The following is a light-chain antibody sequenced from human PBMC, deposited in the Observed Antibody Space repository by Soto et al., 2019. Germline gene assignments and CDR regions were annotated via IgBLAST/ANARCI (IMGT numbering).Light chain of an antibody. J-gene: IGLJ2*01. Sequence: QSALTQPASVSGSPGQSITISCTGTSSDVGGYNYVSWYQQHPGKAPKLMIYDVSNRPSGVSNRFSGSKSGNTASLTISGLQAEDEADYYCSSYTSSVQEVFGGGTKLTVL. CDR3: SSYTSSVQEV. CDR1: SSDVGGYNY. CDR2: DVS. V-gene: IGLV2-14*01.